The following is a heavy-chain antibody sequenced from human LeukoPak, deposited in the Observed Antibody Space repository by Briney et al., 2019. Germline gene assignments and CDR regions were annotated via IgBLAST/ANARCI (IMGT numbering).Heavy chain of an antibody. J-gene: IGHJ4*02. CDR1: GFTFSGSA. Sequence: GESLRLSCAASGFTFSGSAMHWVRQASGKGLEWVGRIRSKANNYATAYAASVKGRFTISRDDSKNTAYLQMNSLKTEDTAVYYCNTEGRVGTTPFDYWGQGTLVTVSS. V-gene: IGHV3-73*01. CDR3: NTEGRVGTTPFDY. D-gene: IGHD1-26*01. CDR2: IRSKANNYAT.